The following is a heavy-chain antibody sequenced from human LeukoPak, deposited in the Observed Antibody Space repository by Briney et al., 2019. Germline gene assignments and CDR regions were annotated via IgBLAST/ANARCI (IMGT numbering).Heavy chain of an antibody. CDR2: ISYDGSNK. D-gene: IGHD3-10*01. CDR3: ARDKWYYGSGSWVLDAFDI. CDR1: GFTFSSYA. V-gene: IGHV3-30*04. Sequence: GGSLRLSCAASGFTFSSYAMHWVRQAPGKGLEWVAVISYDGSNKYYADSVKGRFTISRDNSKNTLYLQMNSLRAEDTAVYYCARDKWYYGSGSWVLDAFDIWGQGTMVTVSS. J-gene: IGHJ3*02.